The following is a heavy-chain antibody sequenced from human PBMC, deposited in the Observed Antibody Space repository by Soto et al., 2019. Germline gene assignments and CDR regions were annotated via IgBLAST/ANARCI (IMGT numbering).Heavy chain of an antibody. D-gene: IGHD6-19*01. Sequence: QVQLVESGGGVVQPGRSLRLSCAASGFIFNTHGMHWVRQAPGKGLEWVAVISYGGSNEYYADSVKGRFTISRDNSKNTMYLQMNRLRAEDTAVYYCAKDWANMAVAGMLDYWGQGTLVTVSS. V-gene: IGHV3-30*18. CDR1: GFIFNTHG. CDR3: AKDWANMAVAGMLDY. J-gene: IGHJ4*02. CDR2: ISYGGSNE.